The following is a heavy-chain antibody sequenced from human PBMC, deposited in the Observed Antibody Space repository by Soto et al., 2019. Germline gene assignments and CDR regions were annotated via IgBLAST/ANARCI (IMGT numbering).Heavy chain of an antibody. D-gene: IGHD3-22*01. V-gene: IGHV1-69*12. CDR3: ARFLYYYDRSGYYCSDY. CDR2: IIPIFGTA. Sequence: QVQLVQSGAEVKKPGSSVKVSCKASGGTFSSYAISWVRQAPGQGLEWMGGIIPIFGTANYAQKFQGRVTITADESTSTAYMELSSLRSEDTALYYCARFLYYYDRSGYYCSDYWGQGTLVTVSS. CDR1: GGTFSSYA. J-gene: IGHJ4*02.